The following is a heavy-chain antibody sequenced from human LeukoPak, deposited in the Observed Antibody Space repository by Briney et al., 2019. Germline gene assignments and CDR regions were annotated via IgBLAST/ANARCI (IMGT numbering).Heavy chain of an antibody. V-gene: IGHV1-69*04. Sequence: SVKVSCKASGGTFSSYAISWVRQAPGQGLEWMGRIIPILDIANYAQKFQGRVTITADKSTSTAYMELSSLRPEDTAVYYCARDPAATAGVAAAGSYYFDYWGQGTLVTVSS. D-gene: IGHD6-13*01. CDR3: ARDPAATAGVAAAGSYYFDY. CDR1: GGTFSSYA. CDR2: IIPILDIA. J-gene: IGHJ4*02.